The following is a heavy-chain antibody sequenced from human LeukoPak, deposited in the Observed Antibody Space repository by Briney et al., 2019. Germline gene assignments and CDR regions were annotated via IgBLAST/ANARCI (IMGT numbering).Heavy chain of an antibody. J-gene: IGHJ4*02. CDR3: AKDGAASTYFDN. CDR1: GFTFSSYG. D-gene: IGHD2-2*01. Sequence: GGSLRLSCAASGFTFSSYGMHWVRQAPGKGLEWVAVTWYDGSTKYNADSVKGRFTISRDNSKNTLYLQMDSLRAEDTAVYYCAKDGAASTYFDNWGPGTLVTVSS. V-gene: IGHV3-33*06. CDR2: TWYDGSTK.